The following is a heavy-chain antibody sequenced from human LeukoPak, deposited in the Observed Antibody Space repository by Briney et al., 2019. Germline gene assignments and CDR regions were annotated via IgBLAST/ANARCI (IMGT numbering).Heavy chain of an antibody. D-gene: IGHD6-19*01. CDR1: GFTFSSFG. J-gene: IGHJ4*02. CDR3: AKDARRTFGLSSGSYRGSYYFDY. Sequence: GGSLRLSCGASGFTFSSFGMHWVRQAPGKGLEWVAFIRFDGSNKYYADSVKGRFTISRDNSKNTLFLQVNSLRAEDTAVYYCAKDARRTFGLSSGSYRGSYYFDYWGQGTLVTVSS. V-gene: IGHV3-30*02. CDR2: IRFDGSNK.